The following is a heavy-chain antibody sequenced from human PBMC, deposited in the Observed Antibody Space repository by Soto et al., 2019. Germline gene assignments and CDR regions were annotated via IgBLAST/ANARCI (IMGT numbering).Heavy chain of an antibody. Sequence: EVQLVESGGGLVRPGGSLRLSCAASGFTVSSNYMSWVRQAPGKGLEWVSVIYSGGSTYYADSVKGRFTISRHNSKNTLYLQMNSLRAEDTAVYYCASVDARTTVTTDYYMDVWGKGTTVTVSS. J-gene: IGHJ6*03. D-gene: IGHD4-17*01. V-gene: IGHV3-53*04. CDR3: ASVDARTTVTTDYYMDV. CDR2: IYSGGST. CDR1: GFTVSSNY.